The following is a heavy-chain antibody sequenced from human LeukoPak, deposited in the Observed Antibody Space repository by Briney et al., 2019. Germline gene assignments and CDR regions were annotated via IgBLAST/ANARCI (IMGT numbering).Heavy chain of an antibody. CDR2: IYHSGST. CDR1: GGSIRSSNW. V-gene: IGHV4-4*02. J-gene: IGHJ2*01. D-gene: IGHD3-22*01. CDR3: ARQDYYDSGAWYFDL. Sequence: SGTLSLTCAVSGGSIRSSNWWSWVRQPPGKGLEWIGEIYHSGSTNYNPSLKSRVTISEDKSKNQFSLKPTSVTAADTAVYYCARQDYYDSGAWYFDLWGRGTLVTVSS.